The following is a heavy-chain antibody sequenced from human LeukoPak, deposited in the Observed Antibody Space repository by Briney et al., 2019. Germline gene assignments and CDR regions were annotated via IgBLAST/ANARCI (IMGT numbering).Heavy chain of an antibody. CDR2: MSPNSGDT. CDR1: GYTFTNYD. CDR3: ARNYYGSGSFEN. V-gene: IGHV1-8*01. D-gene: IGHD3-10*01. Sequence: ASVKVSCKASGYTFTNYDINWVRQATGRGREWMGWMSPNSGDTGYAQNFQGRVTLTRDTSISTAYMELSSLKSEDTAVYYCARNYYGSGSFENWGQGTLVTVSS. J-gene: IGHJ4*02.